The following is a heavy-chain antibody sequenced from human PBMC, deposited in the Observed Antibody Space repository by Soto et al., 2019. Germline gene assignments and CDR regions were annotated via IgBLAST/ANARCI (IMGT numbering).Heavy chain of an antibody. V-gene: IGHV3-30*18. CDR2: ISYDGSNK. CDR1: GFTFSSYG. J-gene: IGHJ4*02. CDR3: AKGGIKPGLFDY. D-gene: IGHD3-16*01. Sequence: HPGGSLRLSCAASGFTFSSYGMHWVRQAPGKGLEWVAVISYDGSNKYYADSVKGRFTISRDNSKNTLYLQMNSLRAEDTAVYYCAKGGIKPGLFDYWGQGTLVTVSS.